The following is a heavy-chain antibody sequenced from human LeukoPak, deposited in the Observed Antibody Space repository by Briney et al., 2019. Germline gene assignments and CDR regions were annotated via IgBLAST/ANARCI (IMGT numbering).Heavy chain of an antibody. CDR2: MSAYNYNT. CDR1: GGTFSSYA. Sequence: ASVTVSCKASGGTFSSYAISWVRQAPGQGLEGVGLMSAYNYNTNYAQKLQDRVTMTTDTSTSTAYMELRSLRSDDTAVYYCARAWDYYDSSGYLASDDAFDIWGQGTMVTVSS. J-gene: IGHJ3*02. CDR3: ARAWDYYDSSGYLASDDAFDI. V-gene: IGHV1-18*01. D-gene: IGHD3-22*01.